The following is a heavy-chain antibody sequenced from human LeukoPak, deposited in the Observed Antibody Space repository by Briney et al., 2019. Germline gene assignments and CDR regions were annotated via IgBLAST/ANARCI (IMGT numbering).Heavy chain of an antibody. CDR2: IKQDGSEK. J-gene: IGHJ4*02. Sequence: GGSLRLSCAASGFTFTSYWLSWVRQAPGKGLEWVANIKQDGSEKYYVDSVKGRFTISRDNAKNSLYLQMNSLRAEDTAVYYCARVSYSGSYYAPLGYWGQGTLVTVSS. CDR1: GFTFTSYW. CDR3: ARVSYSGSYYAPLGY. D-gene: IGHD1-26*01. V-gene: IGHV3-7*01.